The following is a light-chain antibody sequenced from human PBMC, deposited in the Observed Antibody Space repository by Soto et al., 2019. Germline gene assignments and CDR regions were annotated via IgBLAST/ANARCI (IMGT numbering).Light chain of an antibody. CDR3: QHRYNWPPLT. CDR1: QSVSNY. Sequence: DIVLTQSPATLSLSPGERATLSCRASQSVSNYLAWYQQKPGQAPRLLIYDAFNMATGIPPRFSGSGSGTDFTLTISSLEPEDFAVYYCQHRYNWPPLTFGGGTKVEIK. CDR2: DAF. J-gene: IGKJ4*01. V-gene: IGKV3-11*01.